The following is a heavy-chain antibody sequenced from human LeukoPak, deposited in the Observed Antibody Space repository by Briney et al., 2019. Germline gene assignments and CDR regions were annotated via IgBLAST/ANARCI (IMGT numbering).Heavy chain of an antibody. CDR3: ARVSGYYYYLDY. D-gene: IGHD3-22*01. CDR1: GFTFSSYS. CDR2: ISSSSSYI. Sequence: GGSLRLSCAASGFTFSSYSMNWVRQAPGKGLEWVSSISSSSSYIYYADSVKGRFTISRDNAKNSLYLQMNSLRAEDTAVYYCARVSGYYYYLDYWGQGTLVTVSS. V-gene: IGHV3-21*01. J-gene: IGHJ4*02.